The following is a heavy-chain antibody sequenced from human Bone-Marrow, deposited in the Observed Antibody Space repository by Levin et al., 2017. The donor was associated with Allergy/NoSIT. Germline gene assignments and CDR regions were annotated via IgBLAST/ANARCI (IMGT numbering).Heavy chain of an antibody. J-gene: IGHJ4*02. D-gene: IGHD3-22*01. CDR3: AGYDTSAYHSPFDY. V-gene: IGHV3-23*01. Sequence: GGSLRLSCAASGFIFSNYAMNWVRQAPGKGLEWVSQISGSGGNTHYADSVKGRFTFSRDNSKNTLYLQMNSLRTEDTAVYYCAGYDTSAYHSPFDYWGQGTLVTVSS. CDR2: ISGSGGNT. CDR1: GFIFSNYA.